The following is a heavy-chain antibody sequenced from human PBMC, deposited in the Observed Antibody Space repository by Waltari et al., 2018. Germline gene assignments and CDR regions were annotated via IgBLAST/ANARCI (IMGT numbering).Heavy chain of an antibody. D-gene: IGHD3-3*01. V-gene: IGHV5-51*01. CDR2: IYPGDSDT. CDR1: GYSFTSYW. Sequence: EVQLVQSGAEVKKPGESLKISCKGSGYSFTSYWIGWVRQMPGKGREWMGIIYPGDSDTRYSPSFQGQVIISADKSISTAYLQWSSLKASDTAMYYCARGENEVAWSGYLQPIYYFDYWGQGTLVTVSS. CDR3: ARGENEVAWSGYLQPIYYFDY. J-gene: IGHJ4*02.